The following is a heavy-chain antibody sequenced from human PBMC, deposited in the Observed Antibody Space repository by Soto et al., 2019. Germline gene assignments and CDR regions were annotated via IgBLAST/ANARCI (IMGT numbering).Heavy chain of an antibody. CDR2: IDSSGGTI. V-gene: IGHV3-48*03. Sequence: EVQLVQSGGGSVQPGGSLRLSCAASGFTFSNYEMNWVRQAPGKGLEWVSNIDSSGGTIYYADSVKGRFTISRDNAKNSLYLQMNSLRVEDTAVYYCASLWGRQLWLPPPWGQGTQVTVSS. D-gene: IGHD5-18*01. CDR3: ASLWGRQLWLPPP. J-gene: IGHJ5*02. CDR1: GFTFSNYE.